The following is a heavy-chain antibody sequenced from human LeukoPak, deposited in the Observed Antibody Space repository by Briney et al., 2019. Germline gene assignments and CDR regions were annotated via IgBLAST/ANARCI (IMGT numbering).Heavy chain of an antibody. Sequence: ASVKVSCKASGYTFTSYYMHWVRQAPGQGLEWMGWISAYNGNTNYAQKVQGKVTMTTDTSTSTAYMELRSLRSDDTAVYYCARIYYDSSGYSPYDYWGQGTLVTVSS. J-gene: IGHJ4*02. CDR1: GYTFTSYY. D-gene: IGHD3-22*01. CDR2: ISAYNGNT. CDR3: ARIYYDSSGYSPYDY. V-gene: IGHV1-18*04.